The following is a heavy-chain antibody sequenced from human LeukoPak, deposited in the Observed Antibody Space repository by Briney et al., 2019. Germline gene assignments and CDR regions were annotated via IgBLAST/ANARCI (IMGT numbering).Heavy chain of an antibody. CDR3: ARGVEPLAANTLAY. D-gene: IGHD1-14*01. J-gene: IGHJ4*02. CDR2: LYSDGNT. Sequence: GGSLTLSCAPSGLTVITNDMTWVRQAPGKGLEWVSVLYSDGNTKYADSVQGRFAISRDNSQNTLYLEMNSLSPDDTAVYYCARGVEPLAANTLAYWGQGTLVTVSS. V-gene: IGHV3-53*01. CDR1: GLTVITND.